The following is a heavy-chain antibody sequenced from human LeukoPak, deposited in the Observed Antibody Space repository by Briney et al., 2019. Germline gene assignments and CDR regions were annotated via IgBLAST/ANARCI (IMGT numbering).Heavy chain of an antibody. CDR2: ISSSSSYI. CDR1: GFTFSSYS. D-gene: IGHD4-23*01. V-gene: IGHV3-21*01. CDR3: ARASAGGSGMDV. J-gene: IGHJ6*02. Sequence: GVSLRLSCAASGFTFSSYSMNRVRQAPGKGLEWVSSISSSSSYIYYADSVKGRFTISRDTAKNSLYLQMNSLRAEDTAVYYCARASAGGSGMDVWGQGTTVTVS.